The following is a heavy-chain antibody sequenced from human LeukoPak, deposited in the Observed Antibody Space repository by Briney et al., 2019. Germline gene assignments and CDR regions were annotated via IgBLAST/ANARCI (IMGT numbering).Heavy chain of an antibody. Sequence: GGSLRLSCAGSGFTFSRYTFNWVRQAPGRGLEWVSAISGDSKYIYYTDSVKGRFTISRDNAKNSVFLQMNSLRAEDTAVYYCARDLSLYCSGGSCYSLNYWGQGTLVTVSS. CDR2: ISGDSKYI. CDR1: GFTFSRYT. V-gene: IGHV3-21*01. CDR3: ARDLSLYCSGGSCYSLNY. D-gene: IGHD2-15*01. J-gene: IGHJ4*02.